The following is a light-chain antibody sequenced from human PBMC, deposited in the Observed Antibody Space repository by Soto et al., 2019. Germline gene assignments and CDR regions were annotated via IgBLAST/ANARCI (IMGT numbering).Light chain of an antibody. CDR3: QESRTTPLT. CDR2: AAS. J-gene: IGKJ4*01. CDR1: QSISIY. Sequence: DIQMTQSPSSLSASVGDRVTITCRASQSISIYLNWYQQKPGKAPKLLIYAASSLQSGVPSRFSGCGSGTDFTLTISSLQPEDRATYYCQESRTTPLTFGGGTKVEIK. V-gene: IGKV1-39*01.